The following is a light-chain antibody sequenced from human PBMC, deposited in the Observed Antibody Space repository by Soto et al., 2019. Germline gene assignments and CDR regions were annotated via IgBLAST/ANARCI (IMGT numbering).Light chain of an antibody. CDR2: GAS. Sequence: EVLMTDSATIVSVSPGERATLSCRASQSVNSDLAWYQQKPGQAPRLLISGASTRAPGIAARFSGSGSGTNFTLSISGLQSADFAVYYCQKYNAWPLYTFGQGTRLEI. CDR1: QSVNSD. J-gene: IGKJ5*01. CDR3: QKYNAWPLYT. V-gene: IGKV3-15*01.